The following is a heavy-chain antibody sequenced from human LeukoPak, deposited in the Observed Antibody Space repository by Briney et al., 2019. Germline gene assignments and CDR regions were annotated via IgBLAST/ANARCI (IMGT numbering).Heavy chain of an antibody. CDR2: IYPGDSDT. CDR1: GYSFTSYW. Sequence: GESLKISCKGSGYSFTSYWIGWVRQMPGKGLEWMGIIYPGDSDTRYSPSFQGQVTISADKSISTAYLQWSSLKASDTAVYYCARQGYCSSTSCPPYYMDVWGKGTTVTVSS. D-gene: IGHD2-2*01. J-gene: IGHJ6*03. V-gene: IGHV5-51*01. CDR3: ARQGYCSSTSCPPYYMDV.